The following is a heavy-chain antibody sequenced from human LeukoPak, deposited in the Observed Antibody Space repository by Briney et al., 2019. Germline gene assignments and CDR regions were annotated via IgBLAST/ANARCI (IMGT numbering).Heavy chain of an antibody. CDR2: ISSTSGST. D-gene: IGHD2-2*01. Sequence: GGSLRLSCAASGFPFSSYAMSWVRQAPGKGLQCVSSISSTSGSTFYADSVKGRFTISRDNAKNSLYLQMNSLRAEDTAVYYCARVSSPSHYCSSTSCYGYWGQGTLVTVSS. V-gene: IGHV3-21*01. J-gene: IGHJ4*02. CDR1: GFPFSSYA. CDR3: ARVSSPSHYCSSTSCYGY.